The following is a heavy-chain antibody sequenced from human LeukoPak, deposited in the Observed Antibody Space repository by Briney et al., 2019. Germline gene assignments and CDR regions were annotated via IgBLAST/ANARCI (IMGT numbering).Heavy chain of an antibody. D-gene: IGHD6-19*01. CDR3: AKDHLPGIAVADRDY. CDR1: GFTFSSYA. Sequence: GGSLRLSCAASGFTFSSYAMSWVRQAPGKGLEWVSAISGSGGSTYYADSVKGRFAISRDNSKNTLYLQITSLRAEDTGVYYCAKDHLPGIAVADRDYWGQGTLVTVSS. CDR2: ISGSGGST. V-gene: IGHV3-23*01. J-gene: IGHJ4*02.